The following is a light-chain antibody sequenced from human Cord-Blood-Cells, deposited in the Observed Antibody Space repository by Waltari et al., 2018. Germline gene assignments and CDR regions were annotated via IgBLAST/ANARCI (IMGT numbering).Light chain of an antibody. V-gene: IGLV2-11*01. CDR3: CSYAGSYSRV. CDR1: SSDVGGYNY. J-gene: IGLJ3*02. CDR2: DVS. Sequence: QSALTQPRSVSGSPGQSVTISCTGTSSDVGGYNYVSWYQQHPGKAPKLMICDVSKRPSGVPDRFSGSKSGNTASLTISGLQAEDEADYYCCSYAGSYSRVFGGGTKLTVL.